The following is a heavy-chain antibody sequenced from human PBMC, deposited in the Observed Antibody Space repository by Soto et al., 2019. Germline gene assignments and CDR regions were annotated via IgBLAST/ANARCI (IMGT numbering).Heavy chain of an antibody. CDR1: GGSISSSSYY. CDR3: ATLWFGEGNY. D-gene: IGHD3-10*01. V-gene: IGHV4-39*01. J-gene: IGHJ4*02. Sequence: QLQLQESGPGLVKPSETLSLTCTVSGGSISSSSYYWGWIRQPPGKGLEWIGSIYYSGSTYYNPSLKSRVTISVDTSTNQCSLKLSSVTAADTAVYYCATLWFGEGNYWGQGTLVTVSS. CDR2: IYYSGST.